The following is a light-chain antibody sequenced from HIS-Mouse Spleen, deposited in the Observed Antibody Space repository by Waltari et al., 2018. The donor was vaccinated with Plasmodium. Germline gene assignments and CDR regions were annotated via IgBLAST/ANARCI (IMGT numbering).Light chain of an antibody. CDR1: RSDVGSYNL. Sequence: QSALTQPASVSGSPGQSITISCTGTRSDVGSYNLVSWYQQHPGKAPKLMIYEGSKRPSGVSNRFSGSKSGNTASLTISGLQAEDEADYYCCSYAGSSTCVFGGGTKLTVL. CDR2: EGS. V-gene: IGLV2-23*01. J-gene: IGLJ3*02. CDR3: CSYAGSSTCV.